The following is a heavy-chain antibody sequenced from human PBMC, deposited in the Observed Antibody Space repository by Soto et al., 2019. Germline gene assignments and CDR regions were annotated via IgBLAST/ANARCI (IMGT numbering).Heavy chain of an antibody. Sequence: PGGSLRVSCGAAGFTFSSYAMSWVRQAPGKGLEWVSAISGSGGSTYYADSVKGRFTISRDNSKNTLYLQMHSLRAEDTAVYYCARVAVAGIHYYYYYMDVWGKGTTVTVSS. V-gene: IGHV3-23*01. J-gene: IGHJ6*03. CDR1: GFTFSSYA. CDR3: ARVAVAGIHYYYYYMDV. D-gene: IGHD6-19*01. CDR2: ISGSGGST.